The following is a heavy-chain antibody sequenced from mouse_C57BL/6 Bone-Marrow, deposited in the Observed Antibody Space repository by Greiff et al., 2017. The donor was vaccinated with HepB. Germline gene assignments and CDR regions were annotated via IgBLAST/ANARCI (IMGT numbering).Heavy chain of an antibody. D-gene: IGHD1-1*01. CDR3: TVLRKPLYFDY. CDR1: GFTFSDAW. V-gene: IGHV6-6*01. Sequence: DVQLQESGGGLVQPGGSMKLSCAASGFTFSDAWMDWVRQSPEKGLEWVAEIRNKANNHATYYAESVKGRFTISRDDSKSSVYLQMNSLRAEDTGIYYCTVLRKPLYFDYWGQGTTLTVSS. J-gene: IGHJ2*01. CDR2: IRNKANNHAT.